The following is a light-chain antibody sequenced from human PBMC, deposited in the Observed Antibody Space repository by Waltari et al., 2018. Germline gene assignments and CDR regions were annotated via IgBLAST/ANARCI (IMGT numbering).Light chain of an antibody. CDR2: AAS. V-gene: IGKV1-39*01. CDR1: QSISTY. Sequence: DIQMTQSPSSLSTSVGDRVTITCRASQSISTYLNWYQQKPGKAPKLLIYAASSLQSGVPARFSGSGSGTDFTLTISSLQTEDFVTYYCQQSYSTPRTFGQGARLEFK. CDR3: QQSYSTPRT. J-gene: IGKJ2*01.